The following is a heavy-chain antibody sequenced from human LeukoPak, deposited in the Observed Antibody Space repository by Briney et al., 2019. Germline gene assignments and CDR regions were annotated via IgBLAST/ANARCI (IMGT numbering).Heavy chain of an antibody. V-gene: IGHV1-18*01. CDR1: GYTFTSYG. CDR2: ISAYNGNT. J-gene: IGHJ5*02. D-gene: IGHD6-19*01. Sequence: ASVKVSCKASGYTFTSYGISWVRQAPGQGLGWMGWISAYNGNTSYAQKLQGRVTMTTDTSTSTAYMELRSLRSDDAAVYYCARTYSSGWYVRPKNWFDPWGQGTLVTVSS. CDR3: ARTYSSGWYVRPKNWFDP.